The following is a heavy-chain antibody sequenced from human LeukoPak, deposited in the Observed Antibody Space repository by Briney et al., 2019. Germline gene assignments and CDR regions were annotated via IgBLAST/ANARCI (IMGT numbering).Heavy chain of an antibody. J-gene: IGHJ3*02. CDR1: GGSISSGGYY. Sequence: SETLSLTCTVSGGSISSGGYYWSWIRQHPGKGLEWIGYIYYSGSTYYNPSLKSRVTISVDTSKNQFSLKLSSVTAADTAVYYCARWVYYYDSSGYGTPNDAFDIWGQGTMVTVSS. CDR3: ARWVYYYDSSGYGTPNDAFDI. V-gene: IGHV4-31*03. D-gene: IGHD3-22*01. CDR2: IYYSGST.